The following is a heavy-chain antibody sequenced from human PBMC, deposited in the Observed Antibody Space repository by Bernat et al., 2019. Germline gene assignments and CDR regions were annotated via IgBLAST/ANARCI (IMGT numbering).Heavy chain of an antibody. J-gene: IGHJ4*02. CDR1: GFTFSSYA. CDR2: ISYDGSNK. D-gene: IGHD6-19*01. CDR3: ARDVGGSSGWYYFDY. V-gene: IGHV3-30-3*01. Sequence: QVQLVESGGGVVQPGRSLRLSCAASGFTFSSYAMHWVRQAPGKGLEWVAVISYDGSNKYYADSVKGRLTISRDNSKNTLYLQMNSLRAEDTAVYYCARDVGGSSGWYYFDYWGQGTLVTVSS.